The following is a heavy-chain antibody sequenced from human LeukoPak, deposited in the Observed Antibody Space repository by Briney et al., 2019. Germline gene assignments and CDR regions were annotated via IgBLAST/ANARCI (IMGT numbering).Heavy chain of an antibody. CDR2: ISSFSSYI. J-gene: IGHJ6*03. D-gene: IGHD1-14*01. Sequence: GGSLRLSCAASGFTFSSYAMSWVRQAPGKGLEWVSSISSFSSYIYYADSVKGRFTISRDNAKNSLHLQMNSLRVEDTAVYYCARDNPPPPSYYYYYMDVWGKGTTVTVSS. CDR3: ARDNPPPPSYYYYYMDV. CDR1: GFTFSSYA. V-gene: IGHV3-21*01.